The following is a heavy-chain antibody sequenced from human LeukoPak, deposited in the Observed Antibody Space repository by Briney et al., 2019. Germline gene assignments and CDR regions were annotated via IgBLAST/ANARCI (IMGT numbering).Heavy chain of an antibody. CDR3: AKERFGEFVVFDY. D-gene: IGHD3-10*01. CDR2: INWNGGST. Sequence: PGGSLSLSCAASGFTFDDYGMSWVRHAPGKGLEWVSGINWNGGSTGYADSVKGQFTISRDNAKNSLYLQMNSLRAEDTALYYCAKERFGEFVVFDYWGQGTLVTVSS. V-gene: IGHV3-20*04. J-gene: IGHJ4*02. CDR1: GFTFDDYG.